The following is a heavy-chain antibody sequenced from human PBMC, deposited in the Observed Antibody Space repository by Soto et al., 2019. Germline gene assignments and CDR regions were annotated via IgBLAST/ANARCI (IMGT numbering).Heavy chain of an antibody. CDR2: IYYSGST. Sequence: SKTLYLTCTVHGGSVSSGSYYWSWIRQPPGKGLEWIEYIYYSGSTNYNPSLKSRVTISVDTSKNQFSLKLSSVTAADTAVYYCARDGRDFDYWGQGTLVTVS. V-gene: IGHV4-61*01. CDR1: GGSVSSGSYY. CDR3: ARDGRDFDY. J-gene: IGHJ4*02.